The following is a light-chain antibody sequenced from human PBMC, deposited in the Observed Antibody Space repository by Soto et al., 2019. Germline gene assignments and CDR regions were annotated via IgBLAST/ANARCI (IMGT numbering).Light chain of an antibody. CDR1: QSVSSNF. CDR3: HHYDSSPWT. CDR2: GGS. Sequence: EIVLTQSPGTLSLSPGERATLSCRASQSVSSNFLAWYQQKPGQAPRLLIYGGSSRAIGIPDRFSGSGSGTDFTLTVSRLEPEDFAVYYCHHYDSSPWTFGQGTKVEIK. V-gene: IGKV3-20*01. J-gene: IGKJ1*01.